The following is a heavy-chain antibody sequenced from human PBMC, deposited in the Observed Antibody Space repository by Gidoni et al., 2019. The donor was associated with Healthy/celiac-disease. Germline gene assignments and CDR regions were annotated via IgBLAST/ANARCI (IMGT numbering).Heavy chain of an antibody. CDR2: IYYSGST. V-gene: IGHV4-59*01. Sequence: QVQLQESGPGLVKPSETLSLTCTVSGGSISSDYWSWIRQPPGKGLEWIGYIYYSGSTNYNPSLKSRVTISVDTSKNQFSLKLSSVTAADTAVYYCARGGSYDFWSGYYTYDYWGQGTLVTVSS. D-gene: IGHD3-3*01. CDR1: GGSISSDY. CDR3: ARGGSYDFWSGYYTYDY. J-gene: IGHJ4*02.